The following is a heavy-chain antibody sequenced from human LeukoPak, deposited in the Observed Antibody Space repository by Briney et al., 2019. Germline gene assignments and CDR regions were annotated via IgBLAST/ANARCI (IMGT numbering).Heavy chain of an antibody. CDR3: AKDGEGVVVAATFDY. CDR1: GFTFGNHY. J-gene: IGHJ4*02. CDR2: ISYDGSNK. D-gene: IGHD2-15*01. V-gene: IGHV3-30*18. Sequence: GGSLRLSCAVSGFTFGNHYMSWVRQAPGKGLEWVAVISYDGSNKYYADSVKGRFTISRDNSKNTLYLQMNSLRAEDTAVYYCAKDGEGVVVAATFDYWGQGTLVTVSS.